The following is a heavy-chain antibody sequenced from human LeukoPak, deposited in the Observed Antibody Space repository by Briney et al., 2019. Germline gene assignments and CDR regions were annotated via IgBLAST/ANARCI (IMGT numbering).Heavy chain of an antibody. V-gene: IGHV3-30*02. CDR2: IRYDGSNK. J-gene: IGHJ4*02. CDR1: GFTFSSYG. Sequence: GGSLRLSCAASGFTFSSYGMHWVRQAPGKGLEWVAFIRYDGSNKYYADSVKGRFTISRDNSKNTLYLQMNSLRAEDTAVYYCANGPSGSAISFDYWGQGTLVTVSS. D-gene: IGHD5-18*01. CDR3: ANGPSGSAISFDY.